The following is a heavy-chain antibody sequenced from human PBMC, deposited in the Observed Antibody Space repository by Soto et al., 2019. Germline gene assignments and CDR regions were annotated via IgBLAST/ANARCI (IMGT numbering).Heavy chain of an antibody. J-gene: IGHJ4*02. CDR3: AKDPYSSSYYYFDY. CDR1: GFTFSSYA. CDR2: ISGSGGST. Sequence: EVQLLESGGGLVQPGGSLRLSCAASGFTFSSYAMSWVRQAPGKGLEWVSTISGSGGSTNYADSVKGRFTISRDNSKNTLYMQMNSLRAEDTAVYYCAKDPYSSSYYYFDYWGQGTLVTVYS. V-gene: IGHV3-23*01. D-gene: IGHD6-13*01.